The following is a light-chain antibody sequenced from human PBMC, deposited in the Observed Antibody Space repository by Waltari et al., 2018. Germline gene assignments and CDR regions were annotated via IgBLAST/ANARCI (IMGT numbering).Light chain of an antibody. J-gene: IGLJ3*02. CDR3: SAWDSSLSAWV. CDR2: RNN. CDR1: SNNVGNQG. V-gene: IGLV10-54*01. Sequence: QAGLTQPPSVSKDLRQTATLTCTGNSNNVGNQGAAWLQQHQAHPPKLLSYRNNNRPSGISERLSASRSGNTASLTISGLQPEDEADYYCSAWDSSLSAWVFGGGTKLTVL.